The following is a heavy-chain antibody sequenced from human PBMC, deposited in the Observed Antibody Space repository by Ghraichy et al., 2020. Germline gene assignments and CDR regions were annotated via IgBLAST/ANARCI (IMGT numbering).Heavy chain of an antibody. D-gene: IGHD3-22*01. CDR3: ARWDSSGYVNWFDP. CDR2: IYYSGST. J-gene: IGHJ5*02. V-gene: IGHV4-39*01. CDR1: GGSISSSSYY. Sequence: GSLSLTCTVSGGSISSSSYYWGWIRQPPGKGLEWIGSIYYSGSTYYNPSLKSRVTISVDTSKNQFSLKLSSVTAADTAVYYCARWDSSGYVNWFDPWGQGTLVTVSS.